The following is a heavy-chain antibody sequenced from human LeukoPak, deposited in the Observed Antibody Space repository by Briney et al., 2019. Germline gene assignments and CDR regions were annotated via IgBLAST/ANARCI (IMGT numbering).Heavy chain of an antibody. V-gene: IGHV3-23*01. Sequence: GGSLRLSCVASGITFSNYAVSWVRQAPEKGLDWVSVISGSAHKIRYADSVKGRFTISRDNSENIVYLQMSNLRVEDTAVYYCAGRPTGYSSGYIHWGQGTLVTVSS. D-gene: IGHD5-18*01. CDR1: GITFSNYA. CDR2: ISGSAHKI. CDR3: AGRPTGYSSGYIH. J-gene: IGHJ4*02.